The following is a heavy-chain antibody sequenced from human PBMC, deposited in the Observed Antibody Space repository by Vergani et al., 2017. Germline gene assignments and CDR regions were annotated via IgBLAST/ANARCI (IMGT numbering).Heavy chain of an antibody. D-gene: IGHD2-21*01. CDR3: TTDTRCCGDGLCYWLRDHHYYGMDV. Sequence: EVQLVESGGGIVKPGGSLRLSCVASGFSFRNAWMNWVRRTPGKGLEWVGRIKSTFDRGTTDYAAAVKGRFTISRDDSKNTLFLQMNGLKTEDIGVYYCTTDTRCCGDGLCYWLRDHHYYGMDVWGQGTTVTVSS. J-gene: IGHJ6*02. CDR2: IKSTFDRGTT. V-gene: IGHV3-15*07. CDR1: GFSFRNAW.